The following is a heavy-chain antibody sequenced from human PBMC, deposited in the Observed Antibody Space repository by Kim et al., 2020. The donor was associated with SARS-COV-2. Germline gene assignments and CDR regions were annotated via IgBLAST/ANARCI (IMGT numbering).Heavy chain of an antibody. Sequence: SETLSLTCTVSGGSISSSSYYWGWIRQPPGKGLEWIGSIYYSGSTYYNPSLKSRVTISVDTSKNQFSLKLSSVTAADTAVYYCAGHLTLVVVPAAHFDYWGQETLVTVSS. V-gene: IGHV4-39*01. CDR3: AGHLTLVVVPAAHFDY. CDR1: GGSISSSSYY. J-gene: IGHJ4*02. D-gene: IGHD2-2*01. CDR2: IYYSGST.